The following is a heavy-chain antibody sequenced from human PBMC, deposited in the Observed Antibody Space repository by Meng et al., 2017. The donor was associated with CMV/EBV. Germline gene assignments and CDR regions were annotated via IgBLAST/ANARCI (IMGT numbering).Heavy chain of an antibody. Sequence: GGSLRLSCAASGFTFSSYAMSWVRQAPGKGLEWVSAISGSGGSTYYADSVKGRFTISRDNAKNSLYLQMNSLRAEDTAVYYCARGTNKGWELLYYFDYWGQGTLVTVSS. D-gene: IGHD1-26*01. CDR3: ARGTNKGWELLYYFDY. CDR1: GFTFSSYA. CDR2: ISGSGGST. V-gene: IGHV3-23*01. J-gene: IGHJ4*02.